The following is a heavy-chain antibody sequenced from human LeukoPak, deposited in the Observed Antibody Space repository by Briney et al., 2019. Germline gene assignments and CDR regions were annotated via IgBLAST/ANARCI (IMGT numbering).Heavy chain of an antibody. D-gene: IGHD3-22*01. J-gene: IGHJ6*02. CDR2: INPNSGGT. Sequence: ASVKVSCKASGYTFTGYYMHWVRQAPGQGLEWMGWINPNSGGTNYAQKFQGRVTMTRDTSISTAYMELSRLRFDDTAVYYCARDLVAVHYYDSSGYYYYGMDVWGQGTTVTVSS. CDR3: ARDLVAVHYYDSSGYYYYGMDV. CDR1: GYTFTGYY. V-gene: IGHV1-2*02.